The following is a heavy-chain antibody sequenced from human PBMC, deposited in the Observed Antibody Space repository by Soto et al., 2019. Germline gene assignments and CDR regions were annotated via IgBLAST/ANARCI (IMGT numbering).Heavy chain of an antibody. CDR1: GFSLSPSGVG. Sequence: QITLKESGPTLVKPTQTLTLTCTFSGFSLSPSGVGVGWIRQPPGKALEWLALIYWYDDSRYSPSLKSRLTITKDTSTNQVVLTKTNMDPVDTATYYCAHRSVFGELRFDYWGQGTLVTVSS. CDR2: IYWYDDS. J-gene: IGHJ4*02. CDR3: AHRSVFGELRFDY. D-gene: IGHD3-10*02. V-gene: IGHV2-5*01.